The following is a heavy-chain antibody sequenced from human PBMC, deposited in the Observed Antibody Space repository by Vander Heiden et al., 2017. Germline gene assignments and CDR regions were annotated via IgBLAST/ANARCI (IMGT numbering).Heavy chain of an antibody. J-gene: IGHJ4*02. CDR2: VNNDGSDT. CDR3: VRDEETSKLDY. D-gene: IGHD2-2*01. CDR1: GFTFNHYW. Sequence: VNLVESAGSFVQPGGSLVPCCPASGFTFNHYWMHWVRQAPWKGLEWVSRVNNDGSDTRYAYSVEGRFTISRDNAKNTLYMQMNSLRAEDTAVYYCVRDEETSKLDYWGQVTLITVSS. V-gene: IGHV3-74*01.